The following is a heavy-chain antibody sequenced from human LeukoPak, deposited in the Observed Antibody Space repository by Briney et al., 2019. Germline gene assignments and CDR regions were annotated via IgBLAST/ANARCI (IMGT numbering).Heavy chain of an antibody. V-gene: IGHV4-34*01. CDR2: INHSGST. CDR3: ARVSSSSPFYYYGMDV. J-gene: IGHJ6*02. D-gene: IGHD6-13*01. Sequence: SETLSLTCAVYGGSFSGYYWSWIRQPPGKGLEWIGEINHSGSTNYNPTLKSRVTISVDTSKNQFSLKLSSVTAADTAVYYCARVSSSSPFYYYGMDVWGQGTTVTVSS. CDR1: GGSFSGYY.